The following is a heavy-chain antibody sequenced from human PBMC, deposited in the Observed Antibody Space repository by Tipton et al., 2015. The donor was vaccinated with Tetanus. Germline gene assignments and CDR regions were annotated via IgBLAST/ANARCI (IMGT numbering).Heavy chain of an antibody. D-gene: IGHD1-14*01. Sequence: TLSLICTVSGGSITDFYWSWIRQSPGKGLEYIGYMFRSGSTNYNPSLQSRVTLSIDTSKNQFSLKLTSVTPADTAVYFCARGGTYKYDWFDPWGQGTLVTVPS. J-gene: IGHJ5*02. V-gene: IGHV4-59*01. CDR2: MFRSGST. CDR3: ARGGTYKYDWFDP. CDR1: GGSITDFY.